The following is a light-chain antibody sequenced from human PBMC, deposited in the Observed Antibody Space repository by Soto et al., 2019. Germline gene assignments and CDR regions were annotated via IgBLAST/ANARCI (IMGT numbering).Light chain of an antibody. CDR2: EVN. CDR1: SSDVGGYKY. V-gene: IGLV2-14*01. CDR3: FSYTGSSTRV. Sequence: QSALTQPASVSGSPGQSITISCTGTSSDVGGYKYVSWYQHHPGEAPKLLIYEVNNRPSGVSDRFSGSKSGNTASLTISGLQPEDEADYYCFSYTGSSTRVFGGGTKLTVL. J-gene: IGLJ3*02.